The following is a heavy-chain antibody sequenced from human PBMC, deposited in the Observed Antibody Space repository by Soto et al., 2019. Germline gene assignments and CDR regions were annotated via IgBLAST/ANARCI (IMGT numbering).Heavy chain of an antibody. V-gene: IGHV4-59*01. CDR1: GGSISSYY. CDR2: IYYSGST. J-gene: IGHJ5*02. CDR3: ASDGISDGYNSVWFDA. D-gene: IGHD5-18*01. Sequence: QVQLQESGPGLVKPSETLSLTCTVSGGSISSYYWSWIRQPPGKGLEWIGYIYYSGSTNYNPSLKRRVTISVDTSKNLRSLKVGSVTAADTALYYCASDGISDGYNSVWFDAWGQGTLVAVSS.